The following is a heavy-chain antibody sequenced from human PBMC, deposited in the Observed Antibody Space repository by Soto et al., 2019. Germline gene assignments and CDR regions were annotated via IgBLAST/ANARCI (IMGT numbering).Heavy chain of an antibody. Sequence: GSGPTLVNPTQTLTLTCTFSGFSLSTSGMCVSWIRQPPGKALEWLARIDWDDDKYYSTSLKTRLTISKDTSKNQVVLTMTNMDPVDTATYYCARSYTVLVPAAIGRFDYYGMDVWGQGTTVTVS. V-gene: IGHV2-70*11. J-gene: IGHJ6*02. CDR1: GFSLSTSGMC. D-gene: IGHD2-2*02. CDR2: IDWDDDK. CDR3: ARSYTVLVPAAIGRFDYYGMDV.